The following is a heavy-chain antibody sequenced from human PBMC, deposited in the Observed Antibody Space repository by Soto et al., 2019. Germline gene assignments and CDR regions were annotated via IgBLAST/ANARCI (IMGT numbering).Heavy chain of an antibody. CDR1: GDSVSSNSAA. D-gene: IGHD5-12*01. Sequence: SPTLSLPCAISGDSVSSNSAAWNWIRQSPSRGLEWLGRTYYRSKWYNDYAVSVKSRITINPDTSKNQFSLQLNSVTPEDTAVYYCAREYSGYDSSGNYYGMDVWGQGTTVTVSS. CDR2: TYYRSKWYN. J-gene: IGHJ6*02. CDR3: AREYSGYDSSGNYYGMDV. V-gene: IGHV6-1*01.